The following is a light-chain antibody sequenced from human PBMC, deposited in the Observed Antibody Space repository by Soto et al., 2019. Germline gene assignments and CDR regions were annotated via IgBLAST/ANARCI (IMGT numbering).Light chain of an antibody. CDR2: LGS. CDR1: QSLLQSNGYNY. Sequence: IVMTQSPLSLPVTPGEPASSSCRSSQSLLQSNGYNYLDWYLQKPGQSPQLLIYLGSNRASGVPDRFSGSGSGTDFTLKISRVEPADVWADYCMQAQQTRPRTFGQGTKVDI. J-gene: IGKJ1*01. V-gene: IGKV2-28*01. CDR3: MQAQQTRPRT.